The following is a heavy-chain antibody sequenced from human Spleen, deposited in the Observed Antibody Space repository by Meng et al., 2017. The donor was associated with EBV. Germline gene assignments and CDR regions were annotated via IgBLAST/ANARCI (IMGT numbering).Heavy chain of an antibody. CDR3: ARGHGSGLYYRSFDF. D-gene: IGHD3-10*01. J-gene: IGHJ4*02. Sequence: LRESGPGLVKPSGTLSLTAVVSGGSISSFNWWSWVRQPPGKGLEWIGEIYDSGNTNYNPSLKSRVTISVDKSKNQFSLKVGSVTAADTAVYYCARGHGSGLYYRSFDFWGQGTLVTVSS. CDR1: GGSISSFNW. CDR2: IYDSGNT. V-gene: IGHV4-4*02.